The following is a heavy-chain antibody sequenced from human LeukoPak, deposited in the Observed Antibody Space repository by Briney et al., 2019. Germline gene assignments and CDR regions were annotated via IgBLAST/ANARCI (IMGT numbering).Heavy chain of an antibody. CDR2: INESGST. CDR1: GGSFSGYY. Sequence: SETLSLTCGVSGGSFSGYYWSWIRQSPGKGLEWIGEINESGSTDYNPSLMSRVTISLDTSKNQFSLKLSSMTAADTAIYYCGRVGGLKIRGFMVFFGLGGYCSGMDVWGQGTTVSVSS. V-gene: IGHV4-34*01. CDR3: GRVGGLKIRGFMVFFGLGGYCSGMDV. D-gene: IGHD3-10*01. J-gene: IGHJ6*02.